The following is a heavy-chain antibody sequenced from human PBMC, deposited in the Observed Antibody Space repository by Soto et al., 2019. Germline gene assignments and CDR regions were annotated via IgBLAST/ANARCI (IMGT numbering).Heavy chain of an antibody. Sequence: EVQLVESGGGLVQPGGSLRLSCAVSGFTFSSFWMHWVRQAPGEGLVWVSRITTDGSSTSYAESVKGRFTIARDNAKKTLYLQMNSLRVEDTAMYYWAKRGVDTFGLAYWGQGTLGTVSS. D-gene: IGHD3-10*01. J-gene: IGHJ4*02. CDR2: ITTDGSST. V-gene: IGHV3-74*01. CDR3: AKRGVDTFGLAY. CDR1: GFTFSSFW.